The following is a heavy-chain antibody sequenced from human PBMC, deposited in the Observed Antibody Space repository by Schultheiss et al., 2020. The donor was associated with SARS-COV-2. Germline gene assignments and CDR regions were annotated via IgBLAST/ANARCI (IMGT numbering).Heavy chain of an antibody. J-gene: IGHJ3*02. V-gene: IGHV3-21*01. CDR3: ARDQGYCSSTSCYSGAFDI. CDR2: ISSSSSYI. CDR1: GFTFSSYW. D-gene: IGHD2-2*02. Sequence: GGSLRLSCAASGFTFSSYWMSWVRQAPGKGLEWVSSISSSSSYIYYADSVKGRFTISRDNAKNSLYLQMNSLRAEDTAVYYCARDQGYCSSTSCYSGAFDIWGQGTMVTVSS.